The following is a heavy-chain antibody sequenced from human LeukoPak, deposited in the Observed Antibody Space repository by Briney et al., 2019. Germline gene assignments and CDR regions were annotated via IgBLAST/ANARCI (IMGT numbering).Heavy chain of an antibody. CDR3: AKDLSAITGTTSSGFDY. J-gene: IGHJ4*02. CDR2: ISGDDGST. Sequence: GGSLRLSCAVSGFTFDDYAMHWVRQAPGKGLEWVSDISGDDGSTDYADSVKGRFTISRDNAKNSLYLQMNSLRAEDMALYYCAKDLSAITGTTSSGFDYWGQGTLVTVSS. V-gene: IGHV3-43*02. CDR1: GFTFDDYA. D-gene: IGHD1-7*01.